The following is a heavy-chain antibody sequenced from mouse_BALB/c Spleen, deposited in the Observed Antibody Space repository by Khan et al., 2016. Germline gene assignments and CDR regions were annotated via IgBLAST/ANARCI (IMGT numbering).Heavy chain of an antibody. D-gene: IGHD1-1*01. CDR1: GFDFSRYW. CDR2: INPDSYTI. CDR3: ARAGYYGYLAY. J-gene: IGHJ3*01. V-gene: IGHV4-1*02. Sequence: EVKLLESGGGLVHPGGSLKLSCAASGFDFSRYWMSWVRQAPGKGLEWIGEINPDSYTINYTPSLKDKFIISRDNAKHTLYLQMSQVRSEDTALYYCARAGYYGYLAYWGQGTLVTVSA.